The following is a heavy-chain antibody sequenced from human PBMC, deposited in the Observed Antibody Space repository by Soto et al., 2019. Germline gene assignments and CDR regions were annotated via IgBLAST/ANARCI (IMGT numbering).Heavy chain of an antibody. CDR3: ANKRWLQLMPFDY. CDR1: GFTFSSYA. V-gene: IGHV3-23*01. D-gene: IGHD5-12*01. Sequence: EVQLLESGGGLVQPGGSLRLSCAASGFTFSSYAMSWVRQAPGKGLEWVSAISGSGGSTYYADSVKGRFTISRDNSKNTLYLQMNSLRAEDTAVYYCANKRWLQLMPFDYWGQGTLVTVSS. CDR2: ISGSGGST. J-gene: IGHJ4*02.